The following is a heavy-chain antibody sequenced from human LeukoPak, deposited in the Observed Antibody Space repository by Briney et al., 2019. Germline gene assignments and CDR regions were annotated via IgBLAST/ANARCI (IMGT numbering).Heavy chain of an antibody. CDR1: GGSFSGYY. CDR3: ARSLAYCGGDCYSARFDY. V-gene: IGHV4-34*01. J-gene: IGHJ4*02. D-gene: IGHD2-21*02. CDR2: INHSGST. Sequence: SETLSLTCAVYGGSFSGYYWSWIRQPPGKGLEWIGEINHSGSTNYNPSLKSRVTISVDTSKNQFSLKLSFVTAADTAVYYCARSLAYCGGDCYSARFDYWGQGTLVTVSS.